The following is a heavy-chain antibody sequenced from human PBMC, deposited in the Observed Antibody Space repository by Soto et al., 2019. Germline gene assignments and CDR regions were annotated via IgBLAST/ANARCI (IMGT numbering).Heavy chain of an antibody. Sequence: ASVKVSCNASGYTFTGYYMHWVRQAPGQGLEWMGWINPNSGGTNYAQKFQGRVTMTRDTSISTAYMELSRLRSDDTAVYYCARGPITIFGVVEDYYYGMDVWGQGTTVTVSS. J-gene: IGHJ6*02. CDR1: GYTFTGYY. CDR3: ARGPITIFGVVEDYYYGMDV. D-gene: IGHD3-3*01. V-gene: IGHV1-2*02. CDR2: INPNSGGT.